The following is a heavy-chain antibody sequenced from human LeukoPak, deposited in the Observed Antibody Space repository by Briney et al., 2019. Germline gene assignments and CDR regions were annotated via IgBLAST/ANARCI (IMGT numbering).Heavy chain of an antibody. V-gene: IGHV1-2*02. J-gene: IGHJ4*02. D-gene: IGHD2-2*01. CDR2: INPNSGGT. CDR3: ARDHCSSTSCYGDFDY. CDR1: GYTFTGYY. Sequence: ASVKVSCKASGYTFTGYYMHWVRQAPGQGLEWMGLINPNSGGTNYAQKFQGRVTMTRDTSISTAYMELSRLRSDDTAVYYCARDHCSSTSCYGDFDYWGQGTLVTVSS.